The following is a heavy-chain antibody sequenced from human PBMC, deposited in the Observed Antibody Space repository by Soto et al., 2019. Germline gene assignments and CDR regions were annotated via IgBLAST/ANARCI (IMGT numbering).Heavy chain of an antibody. CDR2: IRDHGSNK. Sequence: GGSLRLSCAASGFTFSSYGMHWVRQAPGKGLEWVSAIRDHGSNKYYADSVKGRFTISRDNSKNTLDLQMNSLRAEDTAIYYCAKSRSVEDAFDIWGQGTMVTVSS. CDR1: GFTFSSYG. CDR3: AKSRSVEDAFDI. V-gene: IGHV3-23*01. J-gene: IGHJ3*02.